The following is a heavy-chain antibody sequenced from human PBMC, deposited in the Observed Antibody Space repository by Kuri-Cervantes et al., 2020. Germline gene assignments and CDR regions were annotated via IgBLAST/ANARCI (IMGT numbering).Heavy chain of an antibody. CDR3: ARGQWRALADFDY. CDR1: GDSISSSNW. J-gene: IGHJ4*02. V-gene: IGHV4-4*02. CDR2: IYHSGST. D-gene: IGHD6-19*01. Sequence: SCAVSGDSISSSNWWSWVRQPPGKGLEWIGEIYHSGSTNYNPSLKSRVTISVDKSKNQFSLKLSSVTAADTAVYYCARGQWRALADFDYWGQGTLVTVSS.